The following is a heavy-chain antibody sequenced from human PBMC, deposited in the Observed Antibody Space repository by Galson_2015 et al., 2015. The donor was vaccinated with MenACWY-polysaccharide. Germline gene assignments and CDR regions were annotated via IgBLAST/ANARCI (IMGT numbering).Heavy chain of an antibody. Sequence: SLRLSCAASGFTFSSCAMSWVRQAPGKGLEWVSAVSADGGSTYYADSVMGRFTISRDNSKNTLYLQMNTLRAEDTALYYCAKRKYCDTSTCYGFDYWGQGTLVTVSS. CDR2: VSADGGST. D-gene: IGHD2-2*01. CDR3: AKRKYCDTSTCYGFDY. CDR1: GFTFSSCA. V-gene: IGHV3-23*01. J-gene: IGHJ4*02.